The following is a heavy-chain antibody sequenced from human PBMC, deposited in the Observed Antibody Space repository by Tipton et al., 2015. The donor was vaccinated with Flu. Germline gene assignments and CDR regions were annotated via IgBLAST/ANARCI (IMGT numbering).Heavy chain of an antibody. Sequence: TLSLTCAVYGGSFSGYYWSWIRQPPGKGLEWIGEINHSGSTNYNPSLKSRVTISVDTSKNQFSLKLSSVTAADTAVYYCARGHYGDYAWGQGTLVTVSS. CDR1: GGSFSGYY. D-gene: IGHD4-17*01. CDR3: ARGHYGDYA. CDR2: INHSGST. V-gene: IGHV4-34*01. J-gene: IGHJ4*02.